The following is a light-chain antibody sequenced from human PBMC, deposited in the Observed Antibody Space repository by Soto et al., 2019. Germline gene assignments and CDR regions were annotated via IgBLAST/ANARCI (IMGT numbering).Light chain of an antibody. Sequence: EIVMTQSPATLSVSPGERATLSCRASQSVSNNLAWYQQKPGQAPRLLIFDASTRATAIPARFSGSGSGTEFTLTISSLQSEDFAVYYCHQYNNWPLTFGGGTKVDIK. CDR2: DAS. J-gene: IGKJ4*01. CDR1: QSVSNN. V-gene: IGKV3-15*01. CDR3: HQYNNWPLT.